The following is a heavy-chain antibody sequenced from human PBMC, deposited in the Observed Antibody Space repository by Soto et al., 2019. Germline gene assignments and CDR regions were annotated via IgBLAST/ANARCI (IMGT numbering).Heavy chain of an antibody. CDR1: GGTFSSYA. V-gene: IGHV1-69*01. J-gene: IGHJ3*02. Sequence: QVQLVQSGAEVKKPGSSVKVSCKASGGTFSSYAISWVRQAPGQGLEWMGGIIPIFGTANYAQKFQGRVTITADESTSTAYMELSSLRSEDTAMYYCARAKSYSSSWYDAFDIWGQGTMVTVSS. D-gene: IGHD6-13*01. CDR3: ARAKSYSSSWYDAFDI. CDR2: IIPIFGTA.